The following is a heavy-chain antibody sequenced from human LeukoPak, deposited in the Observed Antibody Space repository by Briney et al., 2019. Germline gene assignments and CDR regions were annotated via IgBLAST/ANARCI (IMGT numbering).Heavy chain of an antibody. CDR2: IYYSGST. D-gene: IGHD6-13*01. CDR1: GGSISSYY. Sequence: SETLSLTCTVSGGSISSYYWGWIRQPPGKGLEWIGSIYYSGSTYYNPSLKSRVTISVDTSKNQFSLKLSSVTAADTAVYYCARAYSSSWSKSYYFDYWGQGTLVTVSS. J-gene: IGHJ4*02. CDR3: ARAYSSSWSKSYYFDY. V-gene: IGHV4-39*01.